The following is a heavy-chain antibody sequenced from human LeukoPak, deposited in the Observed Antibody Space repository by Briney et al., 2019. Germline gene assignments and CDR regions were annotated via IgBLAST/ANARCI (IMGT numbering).Heavy chain of an antibody. J-gene: IGHJ6*03. CDR1: GFTFNSYS. V-gene: IGHV3-21*01. D-gene: IGHD6-6*01. CDR2: ISGSRSYI. Sequence: GGSLRLSCAASGFTFNSYSMNWVRQAPGKGLEWVSSISGSRSYIYYADSVKGRFTISRDNAKNSLYLQMNSLRAEDDTAVYYCARGFGSSIPYSYYYYLDVWGKGTTVTVSS. CDR3: ARGFGSSIPYSYYYYLDV.